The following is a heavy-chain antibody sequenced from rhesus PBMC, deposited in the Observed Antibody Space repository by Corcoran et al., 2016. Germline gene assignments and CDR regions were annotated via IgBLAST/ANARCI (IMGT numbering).Heavy chain of an antibody. CDR3: ARDAISLDV. Sequence: QVQLQESGPGLVKPSETLPLTCAVSGVSLYGNYWTWIRQSPGKGLEWSGYIYGNTETTSYNPAPGGRVTISKDTSQNQFSLILTAVTAADTAVYYCARDAISLDVWGRGVLVTVSS. V-gene: IGHV4-147*01. CDR1: GVSLYGNY. CDR2: IYGNTETT. J-gene: IGHJ5-2*02.